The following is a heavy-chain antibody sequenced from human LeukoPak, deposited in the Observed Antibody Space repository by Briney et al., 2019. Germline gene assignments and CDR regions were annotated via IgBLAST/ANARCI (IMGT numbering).Heavy chain of an antibody. CDR1: GDSITSGDFF. D-gene: IGHD3-10*01. J-gene: IGHJ3*02. CDR2: IYHSGTT. CDR3: ARRYYGSGSYFAFGI. V-gene: IGHV4-30-4*01. Sequence: SETLSLTCAVSGDSITSGDFFWTWIRQPPGKGLEWIGHIYHSGTTYYSPSLKSRLTISVDTSKNHFSLKLTSVTAADTAVYYCARRYYGSGSYFAFGIWGQGTMVTVSS.